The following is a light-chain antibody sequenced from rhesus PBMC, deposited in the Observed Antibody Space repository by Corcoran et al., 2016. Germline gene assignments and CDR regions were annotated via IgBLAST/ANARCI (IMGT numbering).Light chain of an antibody. Sequence: DIVMTQSPDSLAVSLGERVTINCKSTQSLLYSSNNKNYLAWYQQKPGQAPTLLFAWASTRESGVPYRFSGSGSGTDFTLTISGLQAEDVAVYYCQQYYSTPVTFGQGTKVEIK. CDR2: WAS. CDR3: QQYYSTPVT. CDR1: QSLLYSSNNKNY. V-gene: IGKV4-1*01. J-gene: IGKJ1*01.